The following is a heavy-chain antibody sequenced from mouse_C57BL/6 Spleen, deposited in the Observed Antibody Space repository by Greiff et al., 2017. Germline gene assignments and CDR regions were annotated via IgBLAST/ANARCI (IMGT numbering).Heavy chain of an antibody. Sequence: QVQLQQSGAELVKPGASVKLSCKASGYTFTEYTIHWVKQRSGQGLEWIGWFYPGSGSIKYNEKFKDKATLTADKSSSTVYMELSRLTSEDSAVYFCARHEGGGSYYDYDYWFAYWGQGTLVTVSA. CDR1: GYTFTEYT. V-gene: IGHV1-62-2*01. D-gene: IGHD2-4*01. CDR3: ARHEGGGSYYDYDYWFAY. CDR2: FYPGSGSI. J-gene: IGHJ3*01.